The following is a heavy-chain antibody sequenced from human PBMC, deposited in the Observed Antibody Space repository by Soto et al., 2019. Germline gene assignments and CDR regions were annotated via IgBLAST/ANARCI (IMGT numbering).Heavy chain of an antibody. CDR3: ARWVVPAATLSERLGMDV. CDR1: GYSFTSYW. V-gene: IGHV5-51*01. J-gene: IGHJ6*02. D-gene: IGHD2-2*01. CDR2: IYPGDSDT. Sequence: GESLKISCKGSGYSFTSYWIGWVRQMPGKGLEWMGIIYPGDSDTRYSPSFQGQVTISADKSISTAYLQWSSLKASDTAMYYCARWVVPAATLSERLGMDVWGQGTTVTVSS.